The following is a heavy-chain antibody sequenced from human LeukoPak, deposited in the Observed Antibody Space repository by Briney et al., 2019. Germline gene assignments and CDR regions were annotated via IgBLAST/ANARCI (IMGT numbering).Heavy chain of an antibody. J-gene: IGHJ4*02. V-gene: IGHV1-18*01. Sequence: ASVKVSCKASGYTFTSYGISWMRQAPGQGLEWMGWISAYNGNTNYAQKLQGRVTMTTDTSTSTAYMELRSLRSDDTAVYYCARESFPLSPYDYVWGSYRTNYYFVYWGQGTLVTVSS. CDR1: GYTFTSYG. CDR3: ARESFPLSPYDYVWGSYRTNYYFVY. CDR2: ISAYNGNT. D-gene: IGHD3-16*02.